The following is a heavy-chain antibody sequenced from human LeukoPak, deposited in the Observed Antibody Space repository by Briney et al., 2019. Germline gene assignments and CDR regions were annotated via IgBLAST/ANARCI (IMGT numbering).Heavy chain of an antibody. D-gene: IGHD5-24*01. CDR1: GGTFSSYA. CDR2: IIPIFGTA. J-gene: IGHJ4*02. CDR3: ARDNGGYNFFDY. Sequence: ASVKVSCKASGGTFSSYAISWVRQAPGQGLEWMGGIIPIFGTANYAQKFQGRVTITADESTSTAYMELSSLRSEDTAVYYCARDNGGYNFFDYWGQGTLVTVSS. V-gene: IGHV1-69*13.